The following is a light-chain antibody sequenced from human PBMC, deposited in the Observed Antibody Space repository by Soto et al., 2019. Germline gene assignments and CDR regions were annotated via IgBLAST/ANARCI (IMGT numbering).Light chain of an antibody. Sequence: EIVLTQSPGTLSLSPGERATXSCRXXXXVXSNYLAWYQQKPGQAPRLLIYGASSRDTGIPDRLSGSGSGTDFTLTISRLEPEDFAVYYCQQYGSSPITFGQGTRLEIK. V-gene: IGKV3-20*01. CDR2: GAS. CDR3: QQYGSSPIT. CDR1: XXVXSNY. J-gene: IGKJ5*01.